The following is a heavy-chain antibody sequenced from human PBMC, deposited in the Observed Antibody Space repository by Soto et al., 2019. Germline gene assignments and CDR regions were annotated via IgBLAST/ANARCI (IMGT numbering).Heavy chain of an antibody. V-gene: IGHV4-31*01. CDR2: IYHSGST. CDR3: ARMSGTYFVPDY. D-gene: IGHD1-26*01. J-gene: IGHJ4*02. Sequence: QVQLQESGPRLVEASQTLSLTCTVSNASITSSGYYWSWVRQPPGKRLEWIGYIYHSGSTFYSPSLQSLLTMSVDTSKHQFSLTLRSVTAADTAVYHCARMSGTYFVPDYWGQGTLVTFSS. CDR1: NASITSSGYY.